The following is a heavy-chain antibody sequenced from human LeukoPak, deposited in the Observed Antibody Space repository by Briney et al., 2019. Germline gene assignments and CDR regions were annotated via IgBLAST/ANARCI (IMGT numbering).Heavy chain of an antibody. J-gene: IGHJ3*02. CDR2: ISGSGSTI. Sequence: PGGSLRLSCAASGFTFSNYEMNWVRQAPGKGLEWVSYISGSGSTIYYADSVEGRFTISRDNAKNSLYLQMNSLRVEDTAVYYCARDRGYCSSTSCYGHAFDIWGQGTMVTVSS. CDR1: GFTFSNYE. D-gene: IGHD2-2*01. V-gene: IGHV3-48*03. CDR3: ARDRGYCSSTSCYGHAFDI.